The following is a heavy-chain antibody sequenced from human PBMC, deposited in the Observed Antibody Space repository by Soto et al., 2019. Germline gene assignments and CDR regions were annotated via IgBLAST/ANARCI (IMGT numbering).Heavy chain of an antibody. CDR1: GFTFSSYA. CDR2: ISGSGGST. J-gene: IGHJ6*03. V-gene: IGHV3-23*01. Sequence: GGSLRLSCAASGFTFSSYAMSWVRQAPGKGLEWVSAISGSGGSTYYADSVKGRFTISRDNSKNTLYLQMNSLRAEDTAVYYCAKDSLSSTSYYYMDVWGKGTTVTVSS. CDR3: AKDSLSSTSYYYMDV. D-gene: IGHD2-2*01.